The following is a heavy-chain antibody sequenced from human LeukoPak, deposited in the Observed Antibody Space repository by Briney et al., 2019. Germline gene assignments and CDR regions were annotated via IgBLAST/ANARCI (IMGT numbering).Heavy chain of an antibody. J-gene: IGHJ6*02. CDR1: GFTFSSYD. CDR2: IGTAGDT. CDR3: ARGYGSGSSTSYYYYGMDV. Sequence: GGSLRLSCAASGFTFSSYDVHWVRQATGKGLEWVSGIGTAGDTYYPGSVKGRFTISRENAKNVLYLQMNSLRAGDTAVYYCARGYGSGSSTSYYYYGMDVWGQGTTVTVSS. D-gene: IGHD3-10*01. V-gene: IGHV3-13*01.